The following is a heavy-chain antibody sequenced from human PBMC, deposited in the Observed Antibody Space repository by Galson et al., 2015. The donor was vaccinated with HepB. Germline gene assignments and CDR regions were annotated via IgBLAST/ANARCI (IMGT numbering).Heavy chain of an antibody. CDR1: GFTFDDYA. V-gene: IGHV3-9*01. D-gene: IGHD3-10*01. J-gene: IGHJ4*02. CDR3: ASGDRETWHVGIQFDY. CDR2: ISWNSGSI. Sequence: SLRLSCAASGFTFDDYAMHWVRQAPGKGLEWVSGISWNSGSIGYADSVKGRFTISRDNAKNSLYLQMNSLRAEDTALYYCASGDRETWHVGIQFDYWGQGTLVTVSS.